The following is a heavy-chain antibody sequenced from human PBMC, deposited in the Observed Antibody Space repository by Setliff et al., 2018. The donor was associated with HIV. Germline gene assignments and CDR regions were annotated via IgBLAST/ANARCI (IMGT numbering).Heavy chain of an antibody. D-gene: IGHD6-13*01. Sequence: ASVKVSCKASGYTFTSYAMHWVRQAPGQRLEWMGWISAGNGNTKYSQKFQGRVTITRDTSASTAYMELSSLRSEDTAVYYCAKTIAAAATLPFDFWGQGTLVTVSS. CDR2: ISAGNGNT. CDR1: GYTFTSYA. CDR3: AKTIAAAATLPFDF. V-gene: IGHV1-3*01. J-gene: IGHJ4*02.